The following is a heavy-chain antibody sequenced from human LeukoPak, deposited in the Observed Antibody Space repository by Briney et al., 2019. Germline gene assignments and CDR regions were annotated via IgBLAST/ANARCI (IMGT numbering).Heavy chain of an antibody. Sequence: GGSLRLSCAASGFTFSRYGMHWVRQSPGKGLEWGAVIWSDGSNKFYADSVKGRFTLSRDNSRNTLYLQMNTLRTDDTAIYYCARDALGVVVPPSAEYFHHWGQGTPVTVSS. V-gene: IGHV3-33*01. D-gene: IGHD2-21*01. J-gene: IGHJ1*01. CDR2: IWSDGSNK. CDR3: ARDALGVVVPPSAEYFHH. CDR1: GFTFSRYG.